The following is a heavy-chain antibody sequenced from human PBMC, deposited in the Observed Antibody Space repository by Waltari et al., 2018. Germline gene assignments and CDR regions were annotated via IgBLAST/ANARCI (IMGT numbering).Heavy chain of an antibody. CDR1: GFRLSDYW. CDR2: IKEDGSET. Sequence: EVRLVDSGGGLVQPGGSLRLSCAASGFRLSDYWMSWVRQAPGKGVEWVARIKEDGSETYYVDSVKGRFTISRDNAKNSMYLQINSLRAEDTAVYYSATSSFWRFDYWGQGTLVTVSS. V-gene: IGHV3-7*01. D-gene: IGHD2-2*01. J-gene: IGHJ4*02. CDR3: ATSSFWRFDY.